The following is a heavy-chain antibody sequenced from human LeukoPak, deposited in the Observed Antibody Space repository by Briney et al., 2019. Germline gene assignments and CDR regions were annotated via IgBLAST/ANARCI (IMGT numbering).Heavy chain of an antibody. J-gene: IGHJ6*03. D-gene: IGHD1-26*01. Sequence: KTSETLSLTCTVSGGSISSYYWSWIRQPPGKGLEWIGYMYYSGSINYNPSLKSRVTISVDTSKNQFSLRLSSVTAADTAVYYCARITGSFYFYYYMDVWGKGTTVTVSS. CDR1: GGSISSYY. CDR3: ARITGSFYFYYYMDV. CDR2: MYYSGSI. V-gene: IGHV4-59*12.